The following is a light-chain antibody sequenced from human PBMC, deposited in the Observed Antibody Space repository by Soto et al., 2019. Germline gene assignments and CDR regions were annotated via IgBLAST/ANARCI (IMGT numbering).Light chain of an antibody. V-gene: IGKV1-27*01. CDR3: QQYNSAPQT. J-gene: IGKJ1*01. Sequence: DIQMTQSPSSLSASVGDRVTITCRANQGISNCLAWYQQKPGQVPRLLIYAASTLPSGVPSRFSGSRSGTDFTLTISSLQPEDVAPYYCQQYNSAPQTFGQGTKVDI. CDR2: AAS. CDR1: QGISNC.